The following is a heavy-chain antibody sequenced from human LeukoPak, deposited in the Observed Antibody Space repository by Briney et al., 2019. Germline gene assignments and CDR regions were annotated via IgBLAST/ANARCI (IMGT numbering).Heavy chain of an antibody. CDR3: AKDRSYSYSYSYFDY. V-gene: IGHV3-23*01. D-gene: IGHD5-18*01. CDR2: ISGSGGST. CDR1: GFTFSSYA. Sequence: GGSLRLSCAASGFTFSSYAMSWVRQAPGKGLEWVSAISGSGGSTYYADSVKGRLTISRDNSKNTLYLQMNSPRAEDTAVYYCAKDRSYSYSYSYFDYWGQGTLVTVSS. J-gene: IGHJ4*02.